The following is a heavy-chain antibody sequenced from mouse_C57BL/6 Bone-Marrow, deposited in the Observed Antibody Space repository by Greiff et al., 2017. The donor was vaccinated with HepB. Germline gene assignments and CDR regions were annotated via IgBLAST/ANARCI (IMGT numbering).Heavy chain of an antibody. CDR3: ARKNLAWFAY. CDR2: IDPNSGGT. V-gene: IGHV1-72*01. CDR1: GYTFTSYW. J-gene: IGHJ3*01. Sequence: QVQLKQPGAELVKPGASVKLSCKASGYTFTSYWMHWVKQRPGRGLEWIGRIDPNSGGTKYNEKFKSKATLTVDKPSSTAYMQLSSLTSEDSAVYYCARKNLAWFAYWGQGTLVTVSA.